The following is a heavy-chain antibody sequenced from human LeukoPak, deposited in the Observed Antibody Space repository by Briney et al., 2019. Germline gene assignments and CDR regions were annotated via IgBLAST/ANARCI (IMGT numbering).Heavy chain of an antibody. CDR2: INHSGST. V-gene: IGHV4-34*01. D-gene: IGHD3-3*01. Sequence: SETLSLTCAVYGGSFSGYYWSWIRQPPGKGLEWIGEINHSGSTNYNPSLKSRVTISVDTSKNQFSLKLSSVTAADTAVYYCARGHYDFWSGYHADFDYWGQGTLVTVSS. CDR3: ARGHYDFWSGYHADFDY. J-gene: IGHJ4*02. CDR1: GGSFSGYY.